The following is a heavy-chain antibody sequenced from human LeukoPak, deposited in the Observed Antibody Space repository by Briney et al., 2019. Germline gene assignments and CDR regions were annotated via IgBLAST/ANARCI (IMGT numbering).Heavy chain of an antibody. CDR2: ISGSGTVT. CDR3: AKDPGHNYGFGDDY. J-gene: IGHJ4*02. D-gene: IGHD5-18*01. V-gene: IGHV3-23*01. CDR1: GFTFSSYA. Sequence: PGGSLRLSCAASGFTFSSYAMNWVRQAPGKGLEWVSAISGSGTVTYYTDSVKGRFTISRDNSKNTLYLQMNSLRAEDTAVYYCAKDPGHNYGFGDDYWGQGTLVTVSS.